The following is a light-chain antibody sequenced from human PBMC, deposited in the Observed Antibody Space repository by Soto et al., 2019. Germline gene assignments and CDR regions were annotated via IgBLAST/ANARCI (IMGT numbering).Light chain of an antibody. Sequence: EIVLTQSPATLSLSPGERATLPCRASQSVSNYLAWYQQKPGQAPRLLIYNGSNRATGIPAMFSGSGAGTEFTLTISSLQSEDFAVYYCQQYNNWPRTFGQGTKVEIK. CDR2: NGS. V-gene: IGKV3-11*01. J-gene: IGKJ1*01. CDR3: QQYNNWPRT. CDR1: QSVSNY.